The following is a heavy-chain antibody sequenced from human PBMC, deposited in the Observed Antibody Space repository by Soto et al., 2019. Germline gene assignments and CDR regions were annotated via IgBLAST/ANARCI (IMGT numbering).Heavy chain of an antibody. Sequence: PSETLSLTCTVSGGSFSSGDYYWSWIRQPPGKGLEWIGYIYYTGSTYYHPSLKSRVTMSVDTSKNQFSLRLSSVTAADTAVYYCARVPAGGNSDYFESWGQGTLVTVSS. J-gene: IGHJ4*02. D-gene: IGHD2-21*02. CDR1: GGSFSSGDYY. V-gene: IGHV4-30-4*01. CDR2: IYYTGST. CDR3: ARVPAGGNSDYFES.